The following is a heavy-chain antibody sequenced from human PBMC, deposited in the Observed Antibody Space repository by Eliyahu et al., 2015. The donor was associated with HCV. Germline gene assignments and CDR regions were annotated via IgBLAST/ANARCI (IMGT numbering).Heavy chain of an antibody. Sequence: EVQLVETGGGLIQPGGSLRLSCAASGFTVSSNYMSWVRQAPGKGPEWVSVIYSGVSTYYADSVKGRFTISRDNSKNTLYLQMNSLRAEDTAVYYCARDPTEGWFDPWGQGTLVTVSS. CDR1: GFTVSSNY. D-gene: IGHD2-21*02. CDR2: IYSGVST. CDR3: ARDPTEGWFDP. V-gene: IGHV3-53*02. J-gene: IGHJ5*02.